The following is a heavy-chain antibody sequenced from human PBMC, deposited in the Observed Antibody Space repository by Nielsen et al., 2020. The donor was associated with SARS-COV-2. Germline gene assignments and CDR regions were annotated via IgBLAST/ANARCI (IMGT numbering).Heavy chain of an antibody. V-gene: IGHV3-23*03. CDR2: IYSGGSST. Sequence: WIRQPPGKGLEWVSVIYSGGSSTYYADSVKGRFTISRDNSKNTLCLQMNSLRAEDTAVYYCAKDWGVVGATPHYYGMDVWGQGTTVTVSS. J-gene: IGHJ6*02. D-gene: IGHD1-26*01. CDR3: AKDWGVVGATPHYYGMDV.